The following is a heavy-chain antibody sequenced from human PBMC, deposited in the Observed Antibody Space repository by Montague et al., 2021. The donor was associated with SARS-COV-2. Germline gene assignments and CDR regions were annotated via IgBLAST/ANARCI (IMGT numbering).Heavy chain of an antibody. Sequence: SWRLSCDASGFSFSSYEMNWLRQAPGKGLEWVSYISSSRSTIYYADSVKGRFTISRDNAKNSLYLQMNSLRAEDTAVYYCARYSRITFFGVVPPLPGPFDIWGQGTMVTVSS. CDR2: ISSSRSTI. D-gene: IGHD3-3*01. J-gene: IGHJ3*02. V-gene: IGHV3-48*03. CDR1: GFSFSSYE. CDR3: ARYSRITFFGVVPPLPGPFDI.